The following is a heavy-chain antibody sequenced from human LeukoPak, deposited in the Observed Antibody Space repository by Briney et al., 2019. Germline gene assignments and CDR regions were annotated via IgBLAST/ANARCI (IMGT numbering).Heavy chain of an antibody. CDR2: ISASGDYT. D-gene: IGHD4-17*01. CDR1: GFTFSAYA. V-gene: IGHV3-23*01. J-gene: IGHJ3*02. CDR3: AKDANGDYVGAFDS. Sequence: GGSLRLSCAASGFTFSAYAVIWVRQAPGKGLEWVSAISASGDYTHYTDSVKGRFDISRDNSKNTVYLQMSSLRAEDAALYYCAKDANGDYVGAFDSWGQGTKVMVSS.